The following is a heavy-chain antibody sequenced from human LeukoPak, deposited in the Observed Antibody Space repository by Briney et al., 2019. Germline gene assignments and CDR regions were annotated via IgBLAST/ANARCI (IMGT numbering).Heavy chain of an antibody. CDR1: GFIFSTYG. V-gene: IGHV3-30*02. J-gene: IGHJ4*02. CDR3: AKAPVTSCRGAFCYPFDY. Sequence: PGGSLRLSCAASGFIFSTYGMHWVRQAPGKGLEWVAFIRNDGSDKYYAVSVKGRFTISRDNSKNTLYLQMNSLRAEDAAVYYCAKAPVTSCRGAFCYPFDYWGQGTLVTVSS. CDR2: IRNDGSDK. D-gene: IGHD2-15*01.